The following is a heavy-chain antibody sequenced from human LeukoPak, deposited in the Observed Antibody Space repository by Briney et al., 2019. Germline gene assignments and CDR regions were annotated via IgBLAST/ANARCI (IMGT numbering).Heavy chain of an antibody. Sequence: GGLRLSCAAAGFTFNNYAMSWVRQAPGKGLKWVSGISSGGSTYYADSVKGRFTISRDNSKNTLYLQMNSLRAEDTAVYYCAKDGSYSSVTYYFDYWGQGTLVTVSS. V-gene: IGHV3-23*01. CDR3: AKDGSYSSVTYYFDY. J-gene: IGHJ4*02. CDR1: GFTFNNYA. D-gene: IGHD6-19*01. CDR2: ISSGGST.